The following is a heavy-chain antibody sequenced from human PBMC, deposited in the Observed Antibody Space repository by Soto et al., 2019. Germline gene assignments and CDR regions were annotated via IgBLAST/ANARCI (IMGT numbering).Heavy chain of an antibody. CDR3: ARLRGNQLLGWFDP. V-gene: IGHV4-31*03. CDR1: GGSISSGGYY. CDR2: IYHSGTT. Sequence: QVQLQESGPGLVKPSQTLSLTCTVSGGSISSGGYYWSWIRQHPGKGLEWIGYIYHSGTTYYNPSLKTRFTISVDTSKTQFSLDLTSVTAADTAVYSCARLRGNQLLGWFDPWGKGTLFTVS. J-gene: IGHJ5*02. D-gene: IGHD2-2*01.